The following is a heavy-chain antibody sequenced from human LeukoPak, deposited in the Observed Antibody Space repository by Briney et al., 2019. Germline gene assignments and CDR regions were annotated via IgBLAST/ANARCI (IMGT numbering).Heavy chain of an antibody. D-gene: IGHD2-15*01. J-gene: IGHJ6*02. CDR2: ISHDGSNK. Sequence: GEPLSSYSAAPGFPLRSYAMHLVRQAPGKGLQWAPVISHDGSNKYYADSVKGRLTISRDNSKNTLYLQMNSLRAEDTAVYYCAGCHHCSGPFYYYYGMDVWGQGTTVTVSS. V-gene: IGHV3-30-3*01. CDR3: AGCHHCSGPFYYYYGMDV. CDR1: GFPLRSYA.